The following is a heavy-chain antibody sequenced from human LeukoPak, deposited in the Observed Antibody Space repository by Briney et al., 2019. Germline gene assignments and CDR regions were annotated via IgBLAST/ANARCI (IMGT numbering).Heavy chain of an antibody. CDR1: GFTFSSYS. J-gene: IGHJ4*02. CDR2: ISNDGRDK. D-gene: IGHD6-13*01. CDR3: AKDTTIGAADYYFDY. Sequence: GGSLRLSCAASGFTFSSYSMNWVRQAPGKGLEWMAVISNDGRDKHYADSVKGRFTISRDNAKTTLYLQMNSLRAEDTAVYYCAKDTTIGAADYYFDYWGQGTLVTVSS. V-gene: IGHV3-30*18.